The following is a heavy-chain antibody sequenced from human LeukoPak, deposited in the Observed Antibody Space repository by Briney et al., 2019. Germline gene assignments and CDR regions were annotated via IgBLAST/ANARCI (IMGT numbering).Heavy chain of an antibody. V-gene: IGHV1-18*01. CDR3: AREEVDSSGYYYFDY. CDR1: GYTFTSYG. Sequence: ASVKVSCKASGYTFTSYGISWVRQAPGQGLEWMGWISAYNGNTNYAQNLQGRVTMTTDTSTSTAYMELRSLRSDDTAVYYCAREEVDSSGYYYFDYWGQGTLVTVSS. J-gene: IGHJ4*02. CDR2: ISAYNGNT. D-gene: IGHD3-22*01.